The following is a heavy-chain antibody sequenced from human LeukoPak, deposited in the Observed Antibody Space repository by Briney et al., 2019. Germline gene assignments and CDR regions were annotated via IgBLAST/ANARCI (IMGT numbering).Heavy chain of an antibody. CDR2: INANRGGT. CDR1: GYTFTDYY. V-gene: IGHV1-2*02. CDR3: ARRYCSSTSCYYFDY. Sequence: GASVKVSCKAYGYTFTDYYMHWVRQAPGQGLEWMGWINANRGGTNSAQRFQGRVTMTRDTSITTAYTELSRLKSDDTAVYYCARRYCSSTSCYYFDYWGQGTLVTVSS. J-gene: IGHJ4*02. D-gene: IGHD2-2*01.